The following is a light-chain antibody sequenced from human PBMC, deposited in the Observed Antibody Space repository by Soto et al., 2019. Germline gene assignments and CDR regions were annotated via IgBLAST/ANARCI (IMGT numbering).Light chain of an antibody. Sequence: SYELTQPPSVSVAPGQTARITCGGNNIGNKRVHWYQQKPGQAPVLVVYDDSDRPSGIPERFSGSNSGNTATLSISRAEAGDEADYYCQVWDSNSVYVFGTGTKVTVL. CDR1: NIGNKR. V-gene: IGLV3-21*02. CDR2: DDS. J-gene: IGLJ1*01. CDR3: QVWDSNSVYV.